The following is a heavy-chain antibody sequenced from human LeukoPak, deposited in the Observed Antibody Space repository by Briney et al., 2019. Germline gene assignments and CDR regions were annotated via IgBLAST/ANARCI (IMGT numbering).Heavy chain of an antibody. CDR3: ARRYYYYYYMDV. CDR1: GGSISSYY. V-gene: IGHV4-59*01. J-gene: IGHJ6*03. Sequence: SETLSLTCTISGGSISSYYWSWIRQPPGEGLEWIGYIYYSGSTNYNPSLKSRVTISVDTSKNQFSLKLSSVTAADTAVYYCARRYYYYYYMDVWGKGTTVTVSS. CDR2: IYYSGST.